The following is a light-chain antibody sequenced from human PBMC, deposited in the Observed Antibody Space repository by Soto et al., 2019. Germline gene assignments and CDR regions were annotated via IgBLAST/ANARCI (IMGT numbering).Light chain of an antibody. CDR2: LNSDGSH. V-gene: IGLV4-69*01. CDR3: QTWVTSPPWV. Sequence: QLVLTQSPSASASLGASVKLTCTLSSGHSTYAIAWHQQQPEKGPRYLMKLNSDGSHSKGDGIPDRFSGSSSGAERYLSISSLQSEDEADYYCQTWVTSPPWVFGGGTKLTVL. J-gene: IGLJ3*02. CDR1: SGHSTYA.